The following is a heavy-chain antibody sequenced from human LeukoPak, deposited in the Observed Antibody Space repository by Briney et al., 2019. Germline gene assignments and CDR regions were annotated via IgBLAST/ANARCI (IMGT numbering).Heavy chain of an antibody. CDR3: ARGKPLGIAGRRGGWFDP. V-gene: IGHV4-4*02. CDR2: IYHSGST. Sequence: ASETLSLTCAVSGGSISSSNWWSWVRQPPGKGLEWIGEIYHSGSTNYNPSLKCRVTISVDKSKNQFSLKLSSVTAADTAVYYCARGKPLGIAGRRGGWFDPWGQGTLVTVSS. CDR1: GGSISSSNW. J-gene: IGHJ5*02. D-gene: IGHD6-6*01.